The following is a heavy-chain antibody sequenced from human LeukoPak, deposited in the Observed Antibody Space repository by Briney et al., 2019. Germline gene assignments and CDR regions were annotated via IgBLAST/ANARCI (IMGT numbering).Heavy chain of an antibody. V-gene: IGHV3-23*01. CDR3: AVHGSGSSMGAFDY. CDR1: GFTFSSLA. J-gene: IGHJ4*02. Sequence: QPGGSLRLSCAASGFTFSSLAMSWVRQTPGKGLEWVSGLSGTGRSTYYADSVKGRFTISRDNSMNTLYLQVNSLRAEDTAVYYCAVHGSGSSMGAFDYWGQGTLVPVSS. D-gene: IGHD3-10*01. CDR2: LSGTGRST.